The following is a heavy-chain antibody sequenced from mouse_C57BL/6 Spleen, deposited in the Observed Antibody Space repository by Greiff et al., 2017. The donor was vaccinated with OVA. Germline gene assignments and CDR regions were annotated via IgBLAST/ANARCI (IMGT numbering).Heavy chain of an antibody. CDR1: GYTFTSYW. V-gene: IGHV1-64*01. CDR3: ARRYGRGDYYFDY. D-gene: IGHD1-1*01. CDR2: IHPNSGST. J-gene: IGHJ2*01. Sequence: QVQLKQSGAELVKPGASVKLSCKASGYTFTSYWMHWVKQRPGQGLEWIGMIHPNSGSTNYNEKFKSKATLTVDKSSSTAYMQLSSLTSEDSAVYYWARRYGRGDYYFDYWGQGTTLTVSS.